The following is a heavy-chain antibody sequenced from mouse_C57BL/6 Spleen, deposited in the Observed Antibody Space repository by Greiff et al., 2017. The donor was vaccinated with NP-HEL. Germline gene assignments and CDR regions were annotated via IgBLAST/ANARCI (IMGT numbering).Heavy chain of an antibody. J-gene: IGHJ2*01. CDR3: ARSYYGSRRYYFDY. CDR2: LAPSDSYT. Sequence: QVQLQQPGAELVMPGASVKLSCKASGYTFTSYWMHWVKQRPGQGLEWIGELAPSDSYTNYNQKFKGKSTLTVDKSSSTAYMQLSSLTSEDSAVYYCARSYYGSRRYYFDYWGQGTTLTVSS. V-gene: IGHV1-69*01. CDR1: GYTFTSYW. D-gene: IGHD1-1*01.